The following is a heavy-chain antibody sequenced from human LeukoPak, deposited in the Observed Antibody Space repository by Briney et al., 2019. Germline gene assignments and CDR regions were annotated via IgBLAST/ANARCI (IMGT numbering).Heavy chain of an antibody. CDR1: GYTFTAYY. J-gene: IGHJ4*02. CDR3: ARDRGDYYGSGSYYKHFDY. V-gene: IGHV1-2*02. Sequence: ASVKVSCKASGYTFTAYYMHWVRQAPGQGLEWMGWINPNSGGTNYAQKFQGRVTMTRDTSISTAYMELRSLRSDDTAVYYCARDRGDYYGSGSYYKHFDYWGQGTLVTVSS. CDR2: INPNSGGT. D-gene: IGHD3-10*01.